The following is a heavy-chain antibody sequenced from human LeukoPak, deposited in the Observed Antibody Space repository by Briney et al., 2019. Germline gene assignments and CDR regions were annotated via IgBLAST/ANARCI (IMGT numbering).Heavy chain of an antibody. CDR2: IYPDDSDT. J-gene: IGHJ6*03. CDR3: ARHRGAEYCSGGSCSYYYYMDV. Sequence: GESLKISCKGSGYSFTIYWIGWVRQMPGKGLEWMGIIYPDDSDTLYSPSFKGQVTISADKSINTAYLQWSSLKASDTAIYYCARHRGAEYCSGGSCSYYYYMDVWGKGTTVTISS. V-gene: IGHV5-51*01. D-gene: IGHD2-15*01. CDR1: GYSFTIYW.